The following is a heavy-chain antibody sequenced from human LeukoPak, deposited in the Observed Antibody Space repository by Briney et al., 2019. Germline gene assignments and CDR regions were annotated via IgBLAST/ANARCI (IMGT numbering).Heavy chain of an antibody. J-gene: IGHJ5*02. V-gene: IGHV1-69*05. CDR3: ARDHPGLDGDYLGTYWFDP. CDR1: GGTFSSYA. Sequence: GASVKVSCKASGGTFSSYAISWVRQAPGQGLEWMGGIIPIFGTANYAQKFQGRVTITTDESTSTAYMELSSLRSEDTAVYYCARDHPGLDGDYLGTYWFDPWRQGTLVTVSS. D-gene: IGHD4-17*01. CDR2: IIPIFGTA.